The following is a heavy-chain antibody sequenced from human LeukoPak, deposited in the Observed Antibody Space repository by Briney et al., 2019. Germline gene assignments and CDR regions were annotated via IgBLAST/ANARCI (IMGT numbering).Heavy chain of an antibody. Sequence: SETLSLTCTVSGGSISSYYWSWIRQPPGKGLEWIGYIYYSGSTNYNPPLKSRVTISVDTSKNQFSLKLSSVTAADTAVYYCARGGDYGGNRDAFDIWGQGTMVTVSS. D-gene: IGHD4-23*01. CDR2: IYYSGST. CDR3: ARGGDYGGNRDAFDI. J-gene: IGHJ3*02. CDR1: GGSISSYY. V-gene: IGHV4-59*01.